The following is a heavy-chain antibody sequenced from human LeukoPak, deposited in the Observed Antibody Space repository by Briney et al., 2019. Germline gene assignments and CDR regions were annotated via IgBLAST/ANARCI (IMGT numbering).Heavy chain of an antibody. J-gene: IGHJ4*02. CDR3: ARGGDYYDSSGYLGIDY. CDR2: IYYSGST. Sequence: PSETLSLTCTVSGGSISSYYWSWIRQPPGKGLEWIGYIYYSGSTNYNPSLKSRVTISVDTSKNQFSLKLSSVTAADTAVYYCARGGDYYDSSGYLGIDYWGQGTLVTVSS. D-gene: IGHD3-22*01. V-gene: IGHV4-59*01. CDR1: GGSISSYY.